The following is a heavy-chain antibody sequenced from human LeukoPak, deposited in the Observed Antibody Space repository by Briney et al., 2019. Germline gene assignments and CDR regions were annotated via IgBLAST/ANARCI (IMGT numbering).Heavy chain of an antibody. Sequence: GGSLRLSCAASGFTFSDYSMNWVRQAPGKGLEWVSSITSSSTTIYYADSVRGRFTISRDNAKNSLYLQMNSLRAEDTAVYYCARDHSGYSSYYFDYWGQGTLVTVSS. CDR3: ARDHSGYSSYYFDY. CDR2: ITSSSTTI. J-gene: IGHJ4*02. CDR1: GFTFSDYS. D-gene: IGHD3-22*01. V-gene: IGHV3-48*04.